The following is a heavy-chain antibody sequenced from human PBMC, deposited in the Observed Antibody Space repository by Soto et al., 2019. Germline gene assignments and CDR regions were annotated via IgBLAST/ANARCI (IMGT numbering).Heavy chain of an antibody. J-gene: IGHJ4*02. CDR3: ARRFDGSADY. D-gene: IGHD3-10*01. CDR1: GYSFTSNA. CDR2: INGGDANT. V-gene: IGHV1-3*01. Sequence: ASVKVSCKASGYSFTSNARHWMRQAPGQSLEWMGWINGGDANTQYSQNFQGRVTLSRDTSATTAYMELRSLRSEDTAVYYCARRFDGSADYLGQGTLVTVCS.